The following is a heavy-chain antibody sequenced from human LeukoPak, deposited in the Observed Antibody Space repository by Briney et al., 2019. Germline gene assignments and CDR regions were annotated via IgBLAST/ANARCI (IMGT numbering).Heavy chain of an antibody. CDR3: AREGYKRFDY. CDR2: ISSSGSAI. J-gene: IGHJ4*02. Sequence: GRSLRLSCAASGFTFSSYAMHWIRQAPGKGLEWVSYISSSGSAIYYADSVKGRFTISRDNAKNSLFLQMNSLRAEDTAVYYCAREGYKRFDYWGQGTLVTVSS. CDR1: GFTFSSYA. D-gene: IGHD1-20*01. V-gene: IGHV3-48*04.